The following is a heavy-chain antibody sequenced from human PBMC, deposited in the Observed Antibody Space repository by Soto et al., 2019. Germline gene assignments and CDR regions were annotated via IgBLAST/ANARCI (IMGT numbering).Heavy chain of an antibody. J-gene: IGHJ4*02. Sequence: QVQLVQSGAEVKKPGSSVKVSCKASGGTFSSYTISWVRQAPGQGLEWMGRIIPILGIANYAQKFQGRVTITEDKSTSTADMELSSLRSEDTAVYYCARVTQSAVAGDWGQGTLVTVSS. CDR3: ARVTQSAVAGD. V-gene: IGHV1-69*02. D-gene: IGHD6-19*01. CDR2: IIPILGIA. CDR1: GGTFSSYT.